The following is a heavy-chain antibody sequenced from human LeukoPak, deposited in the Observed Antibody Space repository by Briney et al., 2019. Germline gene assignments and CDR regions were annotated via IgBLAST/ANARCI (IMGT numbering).Heavy chain of an antibody. CDR3: ARSRNVRGIAVADQYFQH. CDR2: ISSSSSYI. Sequence: GGSLRLSCAASGFTFSSYSMNWVRQAPGKGLEWISSISSSSSYIYYADSVKGRFTISRDNAKNSLYLQMNSLRAEDTAVYYCARSRNVRGIAVADQYFQHWGQGTLVTVSS. CDR1: GFTFSSYS. V-gene: IGHV3-21*01. J-gene: IGHJ1*01. D-gene: IGHD6-19*01.